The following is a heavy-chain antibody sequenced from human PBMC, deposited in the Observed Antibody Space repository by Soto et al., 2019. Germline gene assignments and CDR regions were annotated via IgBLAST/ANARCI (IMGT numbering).Heavy chain of an antibody. CDR1: GFIFSDYY. V-gene: IGHV3-11*01. J-gene: IGHJ5*02. D-gene: IGHD6-6*01. CDR3: ARGEYKLQPGGWFDP. Sequence: QVQLVESGGGLVEPGGSLTLSCAASGFIFSDYYMGWIRQAPGKGLAWVSYIGNSGSPIFYADSVKGRFSISRDNAKNSLFLQMNSLRADDSAVYYCARGEYKLQPGGWFDPWGQGTLVTVSS. CDR2: IGNSGSPI.